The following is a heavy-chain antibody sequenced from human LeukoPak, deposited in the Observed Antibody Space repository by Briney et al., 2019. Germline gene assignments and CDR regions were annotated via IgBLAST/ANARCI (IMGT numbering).Heavy chain of an antibody. V-gene: IGHV1-46*03. D-gene: IGHD3-22*01. J-gene: IGHJ4*02. CDR3: GRVHHIYDSSGYFDY. Sequence: ASVKVSCKASGYTFTSYYMHWVRQAPGQGLEWMGIINPSGGSTSYAQKFQGRVTMTRDTYTSTAYMELSSLRSEDTAVYYSGRVHHIYDSSGYFDYCGQGTLVTVSS. CDR2: INPSGGST. CDR1: GYTFTSYY.